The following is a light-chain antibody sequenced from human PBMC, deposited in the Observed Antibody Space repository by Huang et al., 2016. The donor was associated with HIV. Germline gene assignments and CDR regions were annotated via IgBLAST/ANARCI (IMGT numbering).Light chain of an antibody. J-gene: IGKJ3*01. CDR2: AAA. Sequence: ETVMTQSPVTLSVSPGDRASLSCRSSQLVSSHLAWYQQKPGHAPRLLIYAAATRATGLPARFSGSGAGTEFTLTISTLQSEDSAVYYCQQYNDFRSTFGPGTRVEIK. CDR3: QQYNDFRST. V-gene: IGKV3-15*01. CDR1: QLVSSH.